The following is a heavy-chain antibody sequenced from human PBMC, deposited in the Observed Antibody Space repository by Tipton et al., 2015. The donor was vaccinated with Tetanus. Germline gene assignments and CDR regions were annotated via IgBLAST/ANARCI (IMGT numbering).Heavy chain of an antibody. V-gene: IGHV4-39*01. CDR2: VYNSGGT. Sequence: TLSLTCTISGGSINSGTYSWGWIRQPPGKGLEWIGSVYNSGGTYYNPSLKSRVTISVDTSKNQFSLKLSSVTAADTAVYYCARIYDFWSGYYSDHWGQGTLVTVSS. D-gene: IGHD3-3*01. CDR3: ARIYDFWSGYYSDH. CDR1: GGSINSGTYS. J-gene: IGHJ4*02.